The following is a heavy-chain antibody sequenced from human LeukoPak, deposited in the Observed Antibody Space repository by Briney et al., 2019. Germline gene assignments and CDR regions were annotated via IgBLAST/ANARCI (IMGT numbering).Heavy chain of an antibody. CDR3: AKVNVVAGLRFFDY. CDR2: ISGSGGST. J-gene: IGHJ4*02. CDR1: GFTFSSYA. V-gene: IGHV3-23*01. D-gene: IGHD2-15*01. Sequence: GGSLRLSCAASGFTFSSYAMSWVRQAPGRGLEWVSAISGSGGSTYYADSVKGRFTISRDNSKNTLYLQMNSLRAEDTAVYYCAKVNVVAGLRFFDYWGQGTLVTVSS.